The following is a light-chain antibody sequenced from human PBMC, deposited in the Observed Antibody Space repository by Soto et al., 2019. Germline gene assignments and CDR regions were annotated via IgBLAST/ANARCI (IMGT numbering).Light chain of an antibody. CDR1: QTISSW. CDR3: QHYNSYSEA. CDR2: KAS. V-gene: IGKV1-5*03. J-gene: IGKJ1*01. Sequence: DIQMTQSPSTLSGSVGDRVTVTCRASQTISSWLAWYQQKPGKAPKLLIYKASTLKSGGPSRFSGSGSGTDFTLTISSLQPDDFATYYCQHYNSYSEAVGQGTKVELK.